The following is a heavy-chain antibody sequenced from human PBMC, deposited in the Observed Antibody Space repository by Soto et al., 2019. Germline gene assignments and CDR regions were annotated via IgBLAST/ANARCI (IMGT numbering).Heavy chain of an antibody. CDR3: ARVLEGRYYYESSGY. D-gene: IGHD3-22*01. V-gene: IGHV1-46*01. J-gene: IGHJ4*02. Sequence: QVQLVQSGAEVKKPGASVKVSCKASGYTFTNYYIHWVPQAPGQGLQWVGLLNPKTGTTNDAPKFQGRVRMTSDTSTSTAYMGLGSRGSGDTAGFYGARVLEGRYYYESSGYWGQGTLVTVSS. CDR1: GYTFTNYY. CDR2: LNPKTGTT.